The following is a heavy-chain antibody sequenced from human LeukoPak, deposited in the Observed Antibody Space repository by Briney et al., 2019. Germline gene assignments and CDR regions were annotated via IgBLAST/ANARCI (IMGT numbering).Heavy chain of an antibody. V-gene: IGHV4-34*01. J-gene: IGHJ5*02. CDR1: GGSFSGYY. D-gene: IGHD6-19*01. CDR2: INHSGST. CDR3: ARQIGIAVAGTGWFDP. Sequence: SETLSLTCAVYGGSFSGYYWSWIRQPPGKGLEWIGEINHSGSTNYNPSLKSRVTISVDTSKNQFSLKLASVTAADTAVYYCARQIGIAVAGTGWFDPWGQGTLVTVSP.